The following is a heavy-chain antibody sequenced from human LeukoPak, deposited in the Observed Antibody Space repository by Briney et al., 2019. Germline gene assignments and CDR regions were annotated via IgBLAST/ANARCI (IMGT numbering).Heavy chain of an antibody. Sequence: GGSLRLSCAASGFTFISYAMHWVGQAPGKGLEGLAVISFVGSNKYYADSVKGRFTISSDNSKNMLYMQMNSLRAEDTAVYYCARDRAVVTATYSYYYYYGMDVWGQGTTVTVSS. CDR2: ISFVGSNK. V-gene: IGHV3-30-3*01. CDR3: ARDRAVVTATYSYYYYYGMDV. J-gene: IGHJ6*02. CDR1: GFTFISYA. D-gene: IGHD2-21*02.